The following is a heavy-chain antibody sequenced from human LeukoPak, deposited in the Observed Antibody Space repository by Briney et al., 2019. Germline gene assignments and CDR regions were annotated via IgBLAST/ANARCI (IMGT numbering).Heavy chain of an antibody. Sequence: SETLSLTCAVSGGSISSGGYSWSWIRQPPGKGLEWIGYIYHSGSTYYNPSLKSRVTISVDRSKNQFSLKLSSMTAADTAVYYCARGAAAGVDYFDYWGQGTLVTVSS. CDR3: ARGAAAGVDYFDY. CDR1: GGSISSGGYS. CDR2: IYHSGST. J-gene: IGHJ4*02. V-gene: IGHV4-30-2*01. D-gene: IGHD6-13*01.